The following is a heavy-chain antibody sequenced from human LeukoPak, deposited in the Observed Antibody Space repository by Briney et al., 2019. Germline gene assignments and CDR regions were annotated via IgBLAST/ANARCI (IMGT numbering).Heavy chain of an antibody. CDR3: ARDSGYSYDSIYGAFDI. D-gene: IGHD5-18*01. V-gene: IGHV1-46*01. CDR1: GYTFTSYS. J-gene: IGHJ3*02. CDR2: INPSGSST. Sequence: ASVKVSCKASGYTFTSYSMHWVRQAPGQGLEWRGMINPSGSSTSYAQNFQGRVTMTRYTSTSTVSMELSSLRSEDTAVYYCARDSGYSYDSIYGAFDIWGQGTMVTVSS.